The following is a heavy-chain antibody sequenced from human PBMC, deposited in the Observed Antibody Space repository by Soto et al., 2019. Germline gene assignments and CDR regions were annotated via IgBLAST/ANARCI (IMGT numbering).Heavy chain of an antibody. CDR1: GFPFSIYS. CDR3: ARSVEGHFDY. V-gene: IGHV3-48*02. D-gene: IGHD6-19*01. Sequence: EVQLVESGGGLVQPGGSLRLSCAASGFPFSIYSMNWVRQAPGKGLEWSSYITSDTNTIKYADSVKGRFTISRDNAKNLVYLQMSSLRDEDTAVYFFARSVEGHFDYWGQGTVVTVSS. CDR2: ITSDTNTI. J-gene: IGHJ4*02.